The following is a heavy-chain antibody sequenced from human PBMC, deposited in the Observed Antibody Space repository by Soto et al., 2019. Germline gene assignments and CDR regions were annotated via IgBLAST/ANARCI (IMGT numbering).Heavy chain of an antibody. Sequence: SATLSLTCTVSGGFISSRSSYWAWIRQPPGKGLEWIGSIFYNGNTYYSPSLKSRVTVFIDTSKNQFSLRLSSVTAADTAVYYCAIQGATSAYREKVDYWGQRSMVTVSS. CDR1: GGFISSRSSY. D-gene: IGHD2-2*01. CDR3: AIQGATSAYREKVDY. V-gene: IGHV4-39*01. CDR2: IFYNGNT. J-gene: IGHJ4*02.